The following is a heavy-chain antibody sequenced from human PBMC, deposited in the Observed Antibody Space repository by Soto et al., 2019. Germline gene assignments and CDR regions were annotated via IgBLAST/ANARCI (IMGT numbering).Heavy chain of an antibody. V-gene: IGHV3-23*01. CDR3: AQQALVGAGISAFDY. J-gene: IGHJ4*02. Sequence: GGSLRLSCAASGFTFDNYVMTWVRQAPGKGLEWVSAISRSGDTSYYADSAKGRFTISRDNSKSRLYLEMSSLRAEDTDLYYCAQQALVGAGISAFDYWAQGILVNVS. CDR2: ISRSGDTS. CDR1: GFTFDNYV. D-gene: IGHD6-13*01.